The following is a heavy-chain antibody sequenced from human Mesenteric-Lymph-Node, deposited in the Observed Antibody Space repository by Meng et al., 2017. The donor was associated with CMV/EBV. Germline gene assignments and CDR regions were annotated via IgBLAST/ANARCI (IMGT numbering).Heavy chain of an antibody. J-gene: IGHJ3*02. V-gene: IGHV4-39*07. Sequence: SETLSLTCNVSGGSISSSSDYWGWIRQPPGKGLEWIGIIYYSGSTYYNPSLKSRVTISVDTSKNQFSLNLSSVTAADTAAYYCARDDRPYCSSTSCHYDPAAFDIWGQGTMVTVSS. CDR3: ARDDRPYCSSTSCHYDPAAFDI. CDR1: GGSISSSSDY. D-gene: IGHD2-2*01. CDR2: IYYSGST.